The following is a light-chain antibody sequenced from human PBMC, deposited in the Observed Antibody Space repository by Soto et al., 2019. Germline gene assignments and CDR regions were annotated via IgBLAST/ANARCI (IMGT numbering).Light chain of an antibody. CDR3: TSYAAGKNVV. CDR2: EVS. V-gene: IGLV2-8*01. CDR1: SSDVGNYNY. Sequence: QSVLTQPPSASGSPGQSVTISCTGTSSDVGNYNYVSWYQQHPGKAPKLMIYEVSKRPSGVPDRFSGSKSGNTASLTVSGLHAEDEAEYYCTSYAAGKNVVFGGGTKLTVL. J-gene: IGLJ2*01.